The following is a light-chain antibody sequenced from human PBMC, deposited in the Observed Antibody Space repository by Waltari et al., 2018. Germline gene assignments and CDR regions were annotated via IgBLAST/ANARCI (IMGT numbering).Light chain of an antibody. J-gene: IGKJ1*01. Sequence: DIQMTQSPSSLSASVGDRVTITCRASQSISSYLNWYQQKPGKAPKLLIYAASSLKSGVPSRFSGSGSGTDFTLTISSLRPEDFATYDCQQSYSTPQTFGQGTKVEI. CDR1: QSISSY. CDR2: AAS. V-gene: IGKV1-39*01. CDR3: QQSYSTPQT.